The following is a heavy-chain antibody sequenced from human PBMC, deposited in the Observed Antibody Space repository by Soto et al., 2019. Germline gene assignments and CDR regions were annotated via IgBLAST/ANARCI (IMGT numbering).Heavy chain of an antibody. D-gene: IGHD6-13*01. CDR3: AKLRGYSSSTLSWFDP. J-gene: IGHJ5*02. CDR1: GFTFSSYA. Sequence: GGSLRLSCAASGFTFSSYAMSWVRQASGKGLEWVSSISGSGGGTYYADSVKGRFTFSRDNSKNTLYLQMNSLRAEDTAVYYCAKLRGYSSSTLSWFDPWGQGTLVTVSS. CDR2: ISGSGGGT. V-gene: IGHV3-23*01.